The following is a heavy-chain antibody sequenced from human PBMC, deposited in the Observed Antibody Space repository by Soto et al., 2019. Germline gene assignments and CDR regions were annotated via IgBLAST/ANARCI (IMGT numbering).Heavy chain of an antibody. Sequence: SETLSLTCALYGGSFSGYYWSWIRQPPGKGLEWIGYIYHSGSTYYNPSLKSRVTISVDRSKNRFSLKLSSVTAADTAVYYCARVPDRWGQGTLVTVSS. J-gene: IGHJ5*02. D-gene: IGHD2-2*01. CDR1: GGSFSGYY. CDR2: IYHSGST. V-gene: IGHV4-30-2*01. CDR3: ARVPDR.